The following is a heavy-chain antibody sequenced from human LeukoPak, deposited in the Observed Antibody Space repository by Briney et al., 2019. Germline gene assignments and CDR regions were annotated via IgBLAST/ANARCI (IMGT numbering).Heavy chain of an antibody. J-gene: IGHJ4*02. CDR2: INHSGST. D-gene: IGHD2-15*01. CDR1: GGSFSGYY. V-gene: IGHV4-34*01. CDR3: ARGSDCSGGSCYSFGDY. Sequence: PSETPSLTCAVYGGSFSGYYWSWIRQPPGKGLEWIGEINHSGSTNYNPSLKSRVTISVDTSKNQFSLKLSSVTAADTAVYYCARGSDCSGGSCYSFGDYWGQGTLVTVSS.